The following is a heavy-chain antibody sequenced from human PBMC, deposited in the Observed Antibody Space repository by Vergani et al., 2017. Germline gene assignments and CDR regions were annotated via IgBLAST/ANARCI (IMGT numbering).Heavy chain of an antibody. D-gene: IGHD3-16*02. CDR3: ARDRFPYYDYVWGSYRLLY. CDR2: IIPIFGPA. Sequence: QVQLGQSGAEVKKPGSSVKVSCKASGGTFSSYAISWVRQAPGQGLEWMGGIIPIFGPANYAQKFQGRVTITADESTSTAYMELSSLRSEDTAVYYCARDRFPYYDYVWGSYRLLYWGQGTLVTVSS. V-gene: IGHV1-69*01. CDR1: GGTFSSYA. J-gene: IGHJ4*02.